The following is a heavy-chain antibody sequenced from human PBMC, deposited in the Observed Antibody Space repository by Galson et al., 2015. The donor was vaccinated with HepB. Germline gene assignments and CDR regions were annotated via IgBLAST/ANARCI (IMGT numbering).Heavy chain of an antibody. CDR1: GFTFSSYA. CDR2: ISYDGSNK. Sequence: SLRLSCAASGFTFSSYAMHWVRQAPGKGLEWVAVISYDGSNKYYADSVKGRFTISRDNSKNTLYPQMNSLRAEDTAVYYCARLNYYDSSGYSHFDYWGQGTLVTVSS. D-gene: IGHD3-22*01. J-gene: IGHJ4*02. V-gene: IGHV3-30-3*01. CDR3: ARLNYYDSSGYSHFDY.